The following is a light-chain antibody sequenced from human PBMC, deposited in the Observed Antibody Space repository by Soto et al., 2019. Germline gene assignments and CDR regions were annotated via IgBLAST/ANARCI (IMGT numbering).Light chain of an antibody. CDR1: QSVNND. CDR3: QQRSIWPPLT. CDR2: DAS. J-gene: IGKJ4*02. Sequence: EIVLTHSPATLSLSPGERATLSCRSSQSVNNDLAWYQQKPGQAARLLIYDASNRATGIPARFSGSGSGTDFTLTIRSLEPEDFAVYYCQQRSIWPPLTFGGGTKVEL. V-gene: IGKV3-11*01.